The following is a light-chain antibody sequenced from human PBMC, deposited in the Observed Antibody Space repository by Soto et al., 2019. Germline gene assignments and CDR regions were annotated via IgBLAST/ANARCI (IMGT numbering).Light chain of an antibody. CDR3: SSYTSSGTYV. CDR1: SSDVGSYDY. V-gene: IGLV2-14*01. CDR2: KVS. J-gene: IGLJ1*01. Sequence: QSALTQPASVSGSPGQSITISCTGTSSDVGSYDYVSWYQQHPGKAPKLMIYKVSNRPSGVSNRFSGSKSGNTASLTISGLQAEDEADYYCSSYTSSGTYVFGAGTKVTVL.